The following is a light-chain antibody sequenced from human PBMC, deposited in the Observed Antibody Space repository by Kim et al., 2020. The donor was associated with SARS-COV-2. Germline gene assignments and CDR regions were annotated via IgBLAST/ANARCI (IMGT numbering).Light chain of an antibody. Sequence: QSALTQPASVSGSPGQSITISCTGTSSDIGSYSLVSWYQQYPGEAPKLMIYEGSKRPSGVSPRFSGSKSGNTASLTISGLQAEDEADYYCCSHAGGGTMLFGGGTPLTVL. CDR3: CSHAGGGTML. CDR1: SSDIGSYSL. CDR2: EGS. J-gene: IGLJ2*01. V-gene: IGLV2-23*01.